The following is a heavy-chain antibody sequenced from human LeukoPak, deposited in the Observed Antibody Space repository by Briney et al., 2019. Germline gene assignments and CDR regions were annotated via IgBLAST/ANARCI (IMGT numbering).Heavy chain of an antibody. J-gene: IGHJ5*02. CDR1: GGTFSSYA. CDR3: ARMIVVVPAAILDEGNWFDP. CDR2: IIPIFGTA. V-gene: IGHV1-69*01. Sequence: GSSVKVSCKASGGTFSSYAISWVRQAPGQGLEWMGGIIPIFGTANYAQKFQGRVTITADESTSTAYMELSSLRSEDTAVYYCARMIVVVPAAILDEGNWFDPWGQGTLVTVSS. D-gene: IGHD2-2*01.